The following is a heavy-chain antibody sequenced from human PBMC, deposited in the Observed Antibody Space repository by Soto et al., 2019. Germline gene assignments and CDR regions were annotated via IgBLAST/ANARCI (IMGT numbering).Heavy chain of an antibody. Sequence: SVKVSCKASGGTFSSYAISWVRQAPGQGLEWMGGIIPIFGTANYAQKFQGRVTITADESTSTAYMELSSLRSEDTAVYYCARDPSRDYYDSSGYYFWGQGTLVTVSS. D-gene: IGHD3-22*01. CDR1: GGTFSSYA. CDR2: IIPIFGTA. CDR3: ARDPSRDYYDSSGYYF. J-gene: IGHJ4*02. V-gene: IGHV1-69*13.